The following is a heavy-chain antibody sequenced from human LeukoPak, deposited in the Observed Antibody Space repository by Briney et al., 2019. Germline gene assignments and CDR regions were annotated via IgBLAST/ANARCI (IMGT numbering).Heavy chain of an antibody. CDR3: AKEVWGAVAGRRYFDY. J-gene: IGHJ4*02. CDR1: GFTFSSYG. CDR2: ISYDGSNK. V-gene: IGHV3-30*18. D-gene: IGHD6-19*01. Sequence: PGGSLRLSCAASGFTFSSYGMHWVRQAPGKGLEWVAVISYDGSNKYYADSVKGRFTISRDNSKNTLYLQMNSLRAEDTAVYYCAKEVWGAVAGRRYFDYWGQGTLVTVSS.